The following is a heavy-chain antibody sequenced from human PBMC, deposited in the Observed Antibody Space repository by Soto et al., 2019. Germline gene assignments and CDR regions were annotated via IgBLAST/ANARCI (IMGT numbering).Heavy chain of an antibody. Sequence: SETLSLTCTVSGDSLSTDYWWSWVRQPPGKGLEWIGEIHHSGITNYIQSVRSRVTLSVDKSNNQVSLELTSVAAADTAVYYCARGISYRWVYWGQGSLVTVSS. CDR1: GDSLSTDYW. D-gene: IGHD3-16*02. V-gene: IGHV4-4*02. J-gene: IGHJ4*02. CDR2: IHHSGIT. CDR3: ARGISYRWVY.